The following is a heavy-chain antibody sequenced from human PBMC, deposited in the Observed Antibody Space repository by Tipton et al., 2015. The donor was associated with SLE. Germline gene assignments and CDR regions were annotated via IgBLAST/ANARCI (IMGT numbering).Heavy chain of an antibody. J-gene: IGHJ6*02. CDR1: GGSIRSDDYY. CDR3: VRGPKDV. CDR2: IYDSKST. V-gene: IGHV4-31*11. Sequence: TLSLTCAVYGGSIRSDDYYWTWIRQHPGKGLEWIGYIYDSKSTYYNPSLKSRLTMSADTSKNQISLKLSSVSAADTAVYYCVRGPKDVWGQGTTVTVSS.